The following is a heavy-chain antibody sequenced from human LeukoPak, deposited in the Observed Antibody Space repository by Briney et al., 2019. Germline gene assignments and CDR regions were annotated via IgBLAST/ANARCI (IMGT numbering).Heavy chain of an antibody. CDR2: ISSGSSYI. Sequence: GGSLRLSCAASGFTFSSYSMNWVRQAPGKGLEWVSSISSGSSYIYYADSVKSRFTISRDTAKNSLYLQMNSLRAEDTAVYYCARPLWLGEHDALDIWGQGTMVTVSS. D-gene: IGHD3-10*01. V-gene: IGHV3-21*01. CDR1: GFTFSSYS. J-gene: IGHJ3*02. CDR3: ARPLWLGEHDALDI.